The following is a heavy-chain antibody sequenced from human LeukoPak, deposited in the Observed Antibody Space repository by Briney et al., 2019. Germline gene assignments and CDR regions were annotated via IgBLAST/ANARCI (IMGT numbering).Heavy chain of an antibody. CDR3: ARDGATVTTPNYYGMDV. D-gene: IGHD4-17*01. CDR2: IKKDGREK. Sequence: GGSLRLSCAASGFTFSNYWMSWVRQAPGKGLEWVANIKKDGREKYYVDSVKGRFTISRDNAKNPLYPQMNSLRVEDTAVYYCARDGATVTTPNYYGMDVWGQGTTVTVSS. V-gene: IGHV3-7*01. CDR1: GFTFSNYW. J-gene: IGHJ6*02.